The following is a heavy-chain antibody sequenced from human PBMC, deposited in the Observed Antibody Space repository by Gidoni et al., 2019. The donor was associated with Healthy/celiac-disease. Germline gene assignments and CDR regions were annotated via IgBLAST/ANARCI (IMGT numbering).Heavy chain of an antibody. J-gene: IGHJ2*01. Sequence: QLQLVASGGGVVQPGRSLTLSCAAPGLPFISYGMHWVRQAPGKGLEWVAVIWYDGSNKYYADSVKGRFTISRDNSKNTLYLQMNSLRAEDTAVYYCAREGRIAAAGWYFDLWGRGTLVTVSS. V-gene: IGHV3-33*01. CDR2: IWYDGSNK. D-gene: IGHD6-13*01. CDR3: AREGRIAAAGWYFDL. CDR1: GLPFISYG.